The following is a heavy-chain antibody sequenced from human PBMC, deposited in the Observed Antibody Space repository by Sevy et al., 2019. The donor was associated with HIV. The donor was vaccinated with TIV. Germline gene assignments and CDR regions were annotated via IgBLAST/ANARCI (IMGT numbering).Heavy chain of an antibody. J-gene: IGHJ6*03. CDR3: TRRGDGYKDYYYYYYMDV. Sequence: GGSLRLSCTASGFTFGDYAMSWFRQAPGRGLEWVGFIRSKAYGGTTEYAASVKGRFTISRDDSKSIAYLQMNSLKTEDTAVYYCTRRGDGYKDYYYYYYMDVWGKGTTVTVSS. D-gene: IGHD3-10*01. CDR1: GFTFGDYA. V-gene: IGHV3-49*03. CDR2: IRSKAYGGTT.